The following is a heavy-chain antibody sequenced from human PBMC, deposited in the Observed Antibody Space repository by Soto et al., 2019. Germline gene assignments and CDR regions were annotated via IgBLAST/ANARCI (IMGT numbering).Heavy chain of an antibody. Sequence: EVQLVESGGGLVQPGRSLRLSCAASGFTFDDYAMHWVRQAPGKGLEWVSGVSWNSGSIDYVDSVKGRFTISRDKAKTSLYLQMSSLRAEDTALYYCAGGRQWLAHFDYWGQGTLVTVSS. CDR2: VSWNSGSI. CDR3: AGGRQWLAHFDY. D-gene: IGHD6-19*01. J-gene: IGHJ4*02. CDR1: GFTFDDYA. V-gene: IGHV3-9*01.